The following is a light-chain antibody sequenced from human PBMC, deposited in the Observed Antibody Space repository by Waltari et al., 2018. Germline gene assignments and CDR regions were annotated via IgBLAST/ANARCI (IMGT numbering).Light chain of an antibody. Sequence: DIQMTQSPSTLSASVGDRVTITCRASQIISGWLAWYQQQPGKAPNLLIHKASVLESGVPSRFSGSGSGSGIEFTLTISSLQPDDFATYHCQQYSNYPWTFGQGTRVEIK. V-gene: IGKV1-5*03. J-gene: IGKJ1*01. CDR1: QIISGW. CDR2: KAS. CDR3: QQYSNYPWT.